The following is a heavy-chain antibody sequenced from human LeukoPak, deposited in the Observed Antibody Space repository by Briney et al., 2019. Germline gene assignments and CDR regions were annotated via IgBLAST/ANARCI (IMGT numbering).Heavy chain of an antibody. D-gene: IGHD6-13*01. CDR3: ARSIAAAGEIDY. Sequence: GASVKVSCKASGYTFTGYYMHWVRQAPGQGLEWMGWISAYNGNTNYAQKLQGRVTMTTDTSTSTAYMELRSLRSDDTAVYYCARSIAAAGEIDYWGQGTLVTVSS. V-gene: IGHV1-18*04. J-gene: IGHJ4*02. CDR2: ISAYNGNT. CDR1: GYTFTGYY.